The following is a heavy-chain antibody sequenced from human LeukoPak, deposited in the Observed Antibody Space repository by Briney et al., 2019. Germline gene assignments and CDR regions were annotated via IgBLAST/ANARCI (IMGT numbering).Heavy chain of an antibody. V-gene: IGHV3-48*04. CDR1: GFTFSSYS. J-gene: IGHJ6*03. CDR2: ISTSSSTI. CDR3: ARDPQEDYYMDV. Sequence: GGSLRLSCAASGFTFSSYSMNWVRQAPGKGLEWVSYISTSSSTIYYADSVKGRFTISRDNAKNSLFLQMNSLRAEDTAVYYCARDPQEDYYMDVWGKGTTVTVSS.